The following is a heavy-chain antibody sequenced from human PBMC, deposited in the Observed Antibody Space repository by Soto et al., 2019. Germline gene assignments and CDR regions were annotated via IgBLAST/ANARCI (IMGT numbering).Heavy chain of an antibody. Sequence: QVQLQESGPGLVKPSETLSLTCTVSGGSVSSGSYYWSWIRQPPGQGLEWIGYIYYSGSTNNNPSLKSRVTIAVDTSKNQFSLKLSSVTAADTDVYYCASGDDSSSSFYFDYWGQGTLVTVSS. CDR1: GGSVSSGSYY. V-gene: IGHV4-61*01. CDR3: ASGDDSSSSFYFDY. CDR2: IYYSGST. J-gene: IGHJ4*02. D-gene: IGHD6-6*01.